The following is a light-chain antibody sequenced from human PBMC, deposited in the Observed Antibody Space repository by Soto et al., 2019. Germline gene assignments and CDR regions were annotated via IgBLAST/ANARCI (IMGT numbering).Light chain of an antibody. CDR3: QQYKDWPPLT. CDR2: GAT. J-gene: IGKJ4*01. CDR1: QNINSN. Sequence: EILMTQSPLTLSVSPGEGATLSCRASQNINSNLAWYQQRPGQAPRVLIYGATSRASGIPDRFSGSGSGTDFTLTSNRLEPDDFAVYYCQQYKDWPPLTVGGGTRVESK. V-gene: IGKV3D-15*01.